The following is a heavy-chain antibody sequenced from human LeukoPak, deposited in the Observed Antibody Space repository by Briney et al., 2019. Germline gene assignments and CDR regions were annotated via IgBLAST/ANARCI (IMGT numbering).Heavy chain of an antibody. J-gene: IGHJ6*02. Sequence: PGGSLRLSCAASGFTFSSYAMSWVRQAPGEGLEWVSAIRGSVGSTYYADSVKGRFTISIDNSKSTLYLQMNSLRDEDTAVYYCAGTVTTVGHYYYYGMDVWGQGTTVTVSS. CDR1: GFTFSSYA. V-gene: IGHV3-23*01. CDR2: IRGSVGST. D-gene: IGHD4-17*01. CDR3: AGTVTTVGHYYYYGMDV.